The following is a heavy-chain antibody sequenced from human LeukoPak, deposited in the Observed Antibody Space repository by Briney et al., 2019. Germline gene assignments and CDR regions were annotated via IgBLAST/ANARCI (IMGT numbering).Heavy chain of an antibody. J-gene: IGHJ4*02. CDR1: GYTFTDYY. V-gene: IGHV1-2*02. Sequence: ASVKVSCKASGYTFTDYYMHWVRQAPGQGLEWMGWINPNSGSTNYAEKFQGRVTMTRDTSITTAYMELSSLRSDDTAMYYCATLRRSGWYIGDWGQGTLDTVSS. D-gene: IGHD6-19*01. CDR2: INPNSGST. CDR3: ATLRRSGWYIGD.